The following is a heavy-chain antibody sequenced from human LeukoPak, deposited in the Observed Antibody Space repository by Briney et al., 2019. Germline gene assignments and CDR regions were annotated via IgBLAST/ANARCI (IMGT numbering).Heavy chain of an antibody. V-gene: IGHV4-4*07. CDR3: ASSPFTFGGVIVWTFDY. CDR2: IYTSGST. D-gene: IGHD3-16*02. J-gene: IGHJ4*02. CDR1: GGSICSYY. Sequence: SETLSLTXTVSGGSICSYYWSWIRQPAGKGLEWIGRIYTSGSTNYNPSLKSRVTMSVDTSKDQFSLKLSSVTAADTAVYYCASSPFTFGGVIVWTFDYWGQGTLVTVSS.